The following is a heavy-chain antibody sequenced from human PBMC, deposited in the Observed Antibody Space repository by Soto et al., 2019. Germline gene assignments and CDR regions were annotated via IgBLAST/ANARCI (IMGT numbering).Heavy chain of an antibody. V-gene: IGHV1-46*01. CDR1: GYTFTSYY. D-gene: IGHD4-17*01. CDR2: INPSGGST. J-gene: IGHJ4*02. Sequence: ASVKVSCKASGYTFTSYYMHWVRQAPGQGLEWMGIINPSGGSTSYAQKFQGRVTMTRDTSTSTVYMELSSLRAEDTAVYYCAIDCRPPYGVRYFDYWGQGTLVTVSS. CDR3: AIDCRPPYGVRYFDY.